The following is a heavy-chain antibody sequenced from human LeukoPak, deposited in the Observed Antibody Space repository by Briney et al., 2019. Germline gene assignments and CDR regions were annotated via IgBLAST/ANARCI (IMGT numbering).Heavy chain of an antibody. J-gene: IGHJ4*02. CDR1: GGSISSSNW. CDR3: ARDRYGDYPFDY. Sequence: SETLSLTCAVSGGSISSSNWWSWVRQPPGKGLEWIEEIYHSGSTNYNPSLKSRVTISVDKSKNQFSLKLSSVTAADTAVYYCARDRYGDYPFDYWGQGTLVTVSS. D-gene: IGHD4-17*01. CDR2: IYHSGST. V-gene: IGHV4-4*02.